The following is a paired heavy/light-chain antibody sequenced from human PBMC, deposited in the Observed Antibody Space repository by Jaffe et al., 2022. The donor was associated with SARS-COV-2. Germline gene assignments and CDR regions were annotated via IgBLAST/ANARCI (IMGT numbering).Heavy chain of an antibody. D-gene: IGHD3-3*01. J-gene: IGHJ6*02. CDR3: ARSGITIFGVVPAYYYGMDV. CDR1: GGSISSSNW. CDR2: IYHSGST. Sequence: QVQLQESGPGLVKPSGTLSLTCAVSGGSISSSNWWSWVRQPPGKGLEWIGEIYHSGSTNYNPSLKSRVTISVDKSKNQFSLKLSSVTAADTAVYYCARSGITIFGVVPAYYYGMDVWGQGTTVTVSS. V-gene: IGHV4-4*02.
Light chain of an antibody. CDR1: QSVSSSY. J-gene: IGKJ2*01. CDR2: GAS. Sequence: EIVLTQSPGTLSLSPGERATLSCRASQSVSSSYLAWYQQKPGQAPRLLIYGASSRATGIPDRFSGSGSGTDFTLTISRLEPEDFAVYYCQQYGSSRTFGQGTKLEIK. V-gene: IGKV3-20*01. CDR3: QQYGSSRT.